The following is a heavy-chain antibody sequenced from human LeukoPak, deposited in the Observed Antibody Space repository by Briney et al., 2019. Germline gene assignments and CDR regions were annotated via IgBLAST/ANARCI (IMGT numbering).Heavy chain of an antibody. V-gene: IGHV4-59*01. CDR3: ATIKRGNPFGYFDF. D-gene: IGHD3-16*01. CDR1: GGSFSSYY. CDR2: MLDSVTS. Sequence: SETLSLTCTVSGGSFSSYYWGWIRQSPGKGLEWIANMLDSVTSKDNPSLKSRLTLSADTSKNQFSLRLSYVTAADTAVYYCATIKRGNPFGYFDFWGQGIMVTVSS. J-gene: IGHJ4*02.